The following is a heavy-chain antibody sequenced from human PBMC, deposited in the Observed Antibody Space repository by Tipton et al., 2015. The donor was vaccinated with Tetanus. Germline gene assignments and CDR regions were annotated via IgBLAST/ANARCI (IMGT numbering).Heavy chain of an antibody. CDR1: GYNFRNNG. J-gene: IGHJ4*02. D-gene: IGHD6-25*01. V-gene: IGHV3-21*01. CDR2: ISSTSSYI. Sequence: SLRLSCVASGYNFRNNGMHWVRQAPGKGLEWVASISSTSSYIYYADSVKGRFTISRDNAKNSVYLQMSSLRADDTAVYYCASGSTLDYWGQGALVSVSS. CDR3: ASGSTLDY.